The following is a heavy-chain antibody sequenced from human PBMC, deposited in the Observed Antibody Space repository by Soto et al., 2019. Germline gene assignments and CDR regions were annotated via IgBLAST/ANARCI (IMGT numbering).Heavy chain of an antibody. CDR3: TRIYCTTTSCFINGMDV. CDR1: GYVITNGYH. J-gene: IGHJ6*02. V-gene: IGHV4-38-2*01. CDR2: ISHSGDT. D-gene: IGHD2-2*01. Sequence: KPSETLSLTCAVSGYVITNGYHRGWIRQPPGKELEWIGTISHSGDTYYNPSLKSRVTISIDTAKNHLSLILSSVTAADTATYYCTRIYCTTTSCFINGMDVWGQGTTVTVSS.